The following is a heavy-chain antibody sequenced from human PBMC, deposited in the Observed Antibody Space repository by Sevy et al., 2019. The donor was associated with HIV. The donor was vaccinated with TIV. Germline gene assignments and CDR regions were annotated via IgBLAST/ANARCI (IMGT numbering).Heavy chain of an antibody. J-gene: IGHJ6*02. CDR1: GFSVSSNY. D-gene: IGHD6-19*01. V-gene: IGHV3-53*01. Sequence: GGSLRLSCAASGFSVSSNYMRWVRQAPGKGLEWVSIIYSGGRTYYADTVKGRFTISRDNCKNTLYLQMNSLRAEDTAVYYCARDRRKEWLARGYYYYGMDVWGQGTTVTVSS. CDR2: IYSGGRT. CDR3: ARDRRKEWLARGYYYYGMDV.